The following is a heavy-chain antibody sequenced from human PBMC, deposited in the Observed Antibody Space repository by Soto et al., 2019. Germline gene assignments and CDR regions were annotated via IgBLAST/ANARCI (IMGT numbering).Heavy chain of an antibody. D-gene: IGHD2-2*01. CDR2: TYYRSKWYN. V-gene: IGHV6-1*01. J-gene: IGHJ5*02. CDR3: ARVRYCSSTSCVGPFDP. Sequence: SQTLSLTCAISVDSVSSNSAAWNWIRQSPSRGLEWLGRTYYRSKWYNDYAVSVKSRITINPDTSKNQFSLQLNSVTPEDTAVYYCARVRYCSSTSCVGPFDPWGQGTLVTVSS. CDR1: VDSVSSNSAA.